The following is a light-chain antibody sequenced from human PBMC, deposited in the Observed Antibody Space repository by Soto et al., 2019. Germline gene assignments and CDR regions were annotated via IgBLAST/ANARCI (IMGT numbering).Light chain of an antibody. CDR3: CSCAGSSTYV. CDR1: SSDVGSYNL. Sequence: QSVLTQPASVSGSPGQSITISCTGTSSDVGSYNLVSWYQQHPGKAPKLMIYEVSKRPSGVSNRFSGSKSGNTASLTISGLQDEDEADYYCCSCAGSSTYVFGTGTKVTVL. V-gene: IGLV2-23*02. J-gene: IGLJ1*01. CDR2: EVS.